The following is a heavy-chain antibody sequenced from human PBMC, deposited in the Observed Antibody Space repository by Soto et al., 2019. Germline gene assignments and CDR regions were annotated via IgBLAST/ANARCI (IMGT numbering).Heavy chain of an antibody. D-gene: IGHD3-3*01. Sequence: XRTMSLTCTVPAGSISTYYWSWIRQPPGKGLEWIGYMYYSGISNYNPSLKRRVTILLDTPKNQFSLKLSSVTAADSAVYYCARGASGYYPLAWFDPWGQGTLVTVSS. CDR2: MYYSGIS. CDR1: AGSISTYY. CDR3: ARGASGYYPLAWFDP. V-gene: IGHV4-59*01. J-gene: IGHJ5*02.